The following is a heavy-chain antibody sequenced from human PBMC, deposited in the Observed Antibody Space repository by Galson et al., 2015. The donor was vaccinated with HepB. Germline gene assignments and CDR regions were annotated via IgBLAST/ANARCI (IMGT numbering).Heavy chain of an antibody. V-gene: IGHV3-11*01. J-gene: IGHJ3*02. CDR1: GFTFSDYY. CDR3: ARGAATYGIGFDI. D-gene: IGHD4-17*01. Sequence: SLRLSCAASGFTFSDYYMSWIRQAPGKGLEWVSSISIRGNTTYYADSVKGRFTISRDTAKTSLYLQMDSLRAEDTAVYFCARGAATYGIGFDIWGRGTKVTVSS. CDR2: ISIRGNTT.